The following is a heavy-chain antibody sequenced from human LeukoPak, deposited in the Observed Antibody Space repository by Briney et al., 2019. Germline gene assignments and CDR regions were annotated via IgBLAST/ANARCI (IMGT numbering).Heavy chain of an antibody. CDR1: GFTFSSYA. D-gene: IGHD5-18*01. J-gene: IGHJ4*02. Sequence: GGSLRLSXAASGFTFSSYAMSWVRQSPGKGLEWVSAISGSGGSTYYADSVKGRFTISRDNSKNTLYLQMNSLRAEDTAVYYCAKDTAMVTGYWGQGTLVTVSS. CDR3: AKDTAMVTGY. V-gene: IGHV3-23*01. CDR2: ISGSGGST.